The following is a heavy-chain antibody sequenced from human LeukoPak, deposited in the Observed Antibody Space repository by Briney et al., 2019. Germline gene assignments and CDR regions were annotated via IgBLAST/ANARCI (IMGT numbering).Heavy chain of an antibody. J-gene: IGHJ4*02. CDR3: ARDRYYGSGSYRPLDY. D-gene: IGHD3-10*01. CDR1: GGTFSSYA. V-gene: IGHV1-69*13. CDR2: IIPIFGTA. Sequence: GASVRVSCKASGGTFSSYAISWVRQAPGQGLEWMGGIIPIFGTANYAQKFQGRVTITADESTSTAYMELSSLRSEDMAVYYCARDRYYGSGSYRPLDYWGQGTLVTVSS.